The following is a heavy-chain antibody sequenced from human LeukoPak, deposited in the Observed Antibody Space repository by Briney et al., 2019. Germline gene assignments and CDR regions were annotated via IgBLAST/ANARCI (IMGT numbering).Heavy chain of an antibody. CDR3: ARDKRRDYFDY. J-gene: IGHJ4*02. Sequence: GGSLRLSCAASGFTFSSYWMSWVRQAPGKGLECVANIKQDGSEKYYVDSVKGRFTISRDNAKNSLYLQMNSLRAEDTDVYYCARDKRRDYFDYWGQGTLVTVSS. CDR2: IKQDGSEK. CDR1: GFTFSSYW. D-gene: IGHD5-24*01. V-gene: IGHV3-7*01.